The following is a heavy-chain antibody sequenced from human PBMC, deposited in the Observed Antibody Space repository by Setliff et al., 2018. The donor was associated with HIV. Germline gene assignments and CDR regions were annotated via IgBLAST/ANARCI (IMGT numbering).Heavy chain of an antibody. D-gene: IGHD6-19*01. V-gene: IGHV1-18*01. CDR2: ISAYNGNT. CDR3: ASGRGEYSSGWYRNALDI. Sequence: ASVKVSCKASTYTFTSYGISWVRQAPGQGLEWMGWISAYNGNTNYAQKVQGRVTMTTDTSTSTAYMELRSLRSDDTAVYYCASGRGEYSSGWYRNALDIWGQGRMVTVSS. J-gene: IGHJ3*02. CDR1: TYTFTSYG.